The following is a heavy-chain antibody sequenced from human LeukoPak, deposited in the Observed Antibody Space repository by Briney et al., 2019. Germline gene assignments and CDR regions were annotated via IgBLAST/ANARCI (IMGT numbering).Heavy chain of an antibody. Sequence: GGSLRLSCVASGFTFSDYYMSWIRQSPEKGLERVSYIDPSGDTISYADSVKGRFTISRDNAKNSLYLQMNSLRAEDSAVYYCTRGPTLIGVAGTWPLDYWGQGTLVTVSS. V-gene: IGHV3-11*04. CDR3: TRGPTLIGVAGTWPLDY. CDR1: GFTFSDYY. J-gene: IGHJ4*02. CDR2: IDPSGDTI. D-gene: IGHD6-19*01.